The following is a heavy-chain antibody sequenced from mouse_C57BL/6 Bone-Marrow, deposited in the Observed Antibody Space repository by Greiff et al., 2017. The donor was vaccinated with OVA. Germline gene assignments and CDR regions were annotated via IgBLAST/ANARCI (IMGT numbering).Heavy chain of an antibody. CDR1: GFTFSSYA. CDR3: ARGYDGDYIFFDY. V-gene: IGHV5-4*01. Sequence: EVQGVESGGGLVKPGGSLKLSCAASGFTFSSYAMSWVRQTPEKRLEWVATISDGGSYTYYPDNVKGRFTISRDNAKNNLYLQMSHLKSEDTAMYYCARGYDGDYIFFDYWGQGTTLTVSS. CDR2: ISDGGSYT. D-gene: IGHD2-3*01. J-gene: IGHJ2*01.